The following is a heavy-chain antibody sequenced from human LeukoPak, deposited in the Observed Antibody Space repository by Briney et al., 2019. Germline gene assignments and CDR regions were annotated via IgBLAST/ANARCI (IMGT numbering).Heavy chain of an antibody. J-gene: IGHJ4*02. V-gene: IGHV3-7*01. CDR2: IHQEGTEK. CDR1: VLTFTNYW. D-gene: IGHD3-3*01. Sequence: GVSLRLSCAPPVLTFTNYWMLGVRQAPGKGRECVAYIHQEGTEKYYRECLRGRFSISRDNAKNSLYLQMSKLRDEDTDVYYCNSRYDFWSGYFQGYYFDFWGQGSLVTVSS. CDR3: NSRYDFWSGYFQGYYFDF.